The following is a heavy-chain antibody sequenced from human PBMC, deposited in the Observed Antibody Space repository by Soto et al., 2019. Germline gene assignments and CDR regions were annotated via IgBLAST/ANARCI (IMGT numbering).Heavy chain of an antibody. Sequence: QVQLVESGGGVVQPGRSLRLSCVGSGFIFSNNGMQWVRQTPGKGLEWVAFMSYDGSDTFYADSVKGRFTISRDNSKNAVFMHMSNVRAEDTTMYYCTLVRVAESALDHWGQGTLVTVSS. CDR2: MSYDGSDT. J-gene: IGHJ4*02. V-gene: IGHV3-30*03. D-gene: IGHD3-10*02. CDR1: GFIFSNNG. CDR3: TLVRVAESALDH.